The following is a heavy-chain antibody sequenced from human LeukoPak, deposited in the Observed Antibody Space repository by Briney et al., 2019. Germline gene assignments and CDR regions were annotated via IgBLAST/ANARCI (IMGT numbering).Heavy chain of an antibody. V-gene: IGHV3-21*01. D-gene: IGHD5-18*01. J-gene: IGHJ4*02. CDR3: ARDRGSRRYNNGYSEY. CDR1: GFTFSSYT. CDR2: ISSSGSYI. Sequence: GGSLRLSCAASGFTFSSYTFNWVRQAPGKGLEWVSSISSSGSYIYYADSVKGRFTVSRDNAKNSLYLQMKSLRAEDTAVYYCARDRGSRRYNNGYSEYWGQGTLVTVSS.